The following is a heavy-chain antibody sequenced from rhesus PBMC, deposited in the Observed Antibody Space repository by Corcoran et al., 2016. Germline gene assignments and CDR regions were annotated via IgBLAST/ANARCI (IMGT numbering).Heavy chain of an antibody. CDR1: GFTFSNYY. Sequence: EVQLVESGGGLVQPGGSLRLSCAASGFTFSNYYMHWVRQAQGKGLEWVGLIKKKPNNYTTEYAAAVKVRFTISRDDSKNTLYLQMSSLKTEDTALYYCTKGAGTTSGGDYWGQGVLVTVSS. CDR2: IKKKPNNYTT. J-gene: IGHJ4*01. D-gene: IGHD1-1*01. CDR3: TKGAGTTSGGDY. V-gene: IGHV3-13*01.